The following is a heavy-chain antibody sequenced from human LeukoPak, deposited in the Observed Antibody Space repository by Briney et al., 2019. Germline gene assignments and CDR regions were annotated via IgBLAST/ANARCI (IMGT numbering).Heavy chain of an antibody. V-gene: IGHV4-34*01. CDR3: ARRGIAARNWFDP. J-gene: IGHJ5*02. D-gene: IGHD6-6*01. Sequence: SETLSLTCAVYGRSFSGYYWSWIRQPPGKGLEWIGEINHSGSTNYNPSLKSRVTISVDTSKNQFSLKLSSVTAADTAVYYCARRGIAARNWFDPWGQGTLVTVSS. CDR1: GRSFSGYY. CDR2: INHSGST.